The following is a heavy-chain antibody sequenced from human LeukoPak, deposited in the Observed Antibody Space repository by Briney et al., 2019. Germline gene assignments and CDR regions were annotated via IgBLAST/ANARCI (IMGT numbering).Heavy chain of an antibody. V-gene: IGHV3-33*06. D-gene: IGHD3-3*01. CDR1: GFTFNTHG. Sequence: PGGCRRLSCAASGFTFNTHGMHWVRQAPGKGLEWVAAIWFDGSVKHCSDAVKGRFTISRDNSLDTLYLQMNSLRVEDTAMYYCAKDTAIQFLEPAFWGQGTLVTVSS. CDR2: IWFDGSVK. J-gene: IGHJ4*02. CDR3: AKDTAIQFLEPAF.